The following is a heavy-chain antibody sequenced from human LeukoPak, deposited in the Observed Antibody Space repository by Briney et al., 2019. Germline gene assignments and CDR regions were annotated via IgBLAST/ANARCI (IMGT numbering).Heavy chain of an antibody. D-gene: IGHD3-22*01. CDR1: GGSISSGGYY. J-gene: IGHJ4*02. CDR2: IYYSGST. CDR3: ARDSGAYYYDSSGYGVFDY. V-gene: IGHV4-31*03. Sequence: SETLSLTCTVSGGSISSGGYYWSWIRQHPGKGLEWIGYIYYSGSTYYNPSLKSRVTISVDTSKNQFSLKLSSVTAADTAVYYCARDSGAYYYDSSGYGVFDYWGQGTLVTVSS.